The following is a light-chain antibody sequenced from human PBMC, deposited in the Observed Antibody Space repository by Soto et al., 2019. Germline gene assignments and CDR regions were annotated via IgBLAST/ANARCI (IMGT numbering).Light chain of an antibody. J-gene: IGLJ3*02. CDR2: RNN. CDR1: SSNIGSNF. V-gene: IGLV1-47*01. CDR3: AAWDDSLSGWV. Sequence: QSALTQPPSASGTPGQRVTISCSGSSSNIGSNFVYWYQQFPGTAPKLLIYRNNQRPSGVPDRFSGSKSGTSASLAISGLPSEDEADYYCAAWDDSLSGWVFGGGTKVTVL.